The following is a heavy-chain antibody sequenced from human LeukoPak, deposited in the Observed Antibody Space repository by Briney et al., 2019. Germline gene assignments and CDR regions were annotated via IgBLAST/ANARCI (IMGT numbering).Heavy chain of an antibody. CDR3: AKDIYYYDKNYFDY. V-gene: IGHV3-23*01. CDR1: GFTFSSYA. Sequence: PGGPLRLSCAASGFTFSSYAMSWVRQAPGKGLEWVSVISGSGGTTYYADSVKGRFTISRDNSKNTLYLQMNSLRAEDTAVYYCAKDIYYYDKNYFDYWGLGTLVTVSS. D-gene: IGHD3-22*01. J-gene: IGHJ4*02. CDR2: ISGSGGTT.